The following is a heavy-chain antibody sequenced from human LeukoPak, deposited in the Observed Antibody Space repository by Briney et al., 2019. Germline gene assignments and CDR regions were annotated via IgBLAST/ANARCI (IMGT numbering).Heavy chain of an antibody. CDR2: ISSSSSYI. V-gene: IGHV3-21*01. Sequence: PGGSLRLSCAASGFTFSSYSMNWVRQAPGKGLEWVSSISSSSSYIYYADSVKGRFTISRDNAKNSLYLQMNSLRAEDTAVYYCARDKLGIYGDYDYFDYWGQGTLVTVSS. D-gene: IGHD4-17*01. CDR3: ARDKLGIYGDYDYFDY. CDR1: GFTFSSYS. J-gene: IGHJ4*02.